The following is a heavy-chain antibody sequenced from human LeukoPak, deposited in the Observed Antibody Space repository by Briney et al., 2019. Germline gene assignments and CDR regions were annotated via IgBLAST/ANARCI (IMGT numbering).Heavy chain of an antibody. Sequence: ASVKVSCKASGGTFSSYAISWVRQAPGQGLEWMGGIIPIFGTANYAQKFQGRVTITADKSTSTAYMELRSLRSDDTAVYYCASDSSSIAARGFDPWGQGTLVTVSS. CDR1: GGTFSSYA. CDR2: IIPIFGTA. CDR3: ASDSSSIAARGFDP. V-gene: IGHV1-69*06. D-gene: IGHD6-6*01. J-gene: IGHJ5*02.